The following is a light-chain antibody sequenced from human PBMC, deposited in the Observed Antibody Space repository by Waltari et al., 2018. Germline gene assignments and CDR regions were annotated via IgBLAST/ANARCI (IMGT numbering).Light chain of an antibody. CDR2: AAF. Sequence: EIVMIQSPATLSVSPGESATLSCRASQSVSNNVAWSQQTPGRAPRLLIYAAFSTSTNIPPRFAGSGSGTEFSLTIGSLQSEDFAVYYCQQYHEWPYTFGQGTTVEIK. CDR3: QQYHEWPYT. V-gene: IGKV3-15*01. CDR1: QSVSNN. J-gene: IGKJ2*01.